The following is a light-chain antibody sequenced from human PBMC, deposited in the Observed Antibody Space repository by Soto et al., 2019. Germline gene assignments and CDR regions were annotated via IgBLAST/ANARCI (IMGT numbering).Light chain of an antibody. Sequence: DIQMTQSPSTLSASVGDRVTITCRASQSISSWLAWYQQKPGKAPNLRIYKASSLESGVQSRFSGSGSGTQFTLTINSLQPDDFATYYCQQYNGYPYTFGQGTKLEIK. V-gene: IGKV1-5*03. J-gene: IGKJ2*01. CDR3: QQYNGYPYT. CDR1: QSISSW. CDR2: KAS.